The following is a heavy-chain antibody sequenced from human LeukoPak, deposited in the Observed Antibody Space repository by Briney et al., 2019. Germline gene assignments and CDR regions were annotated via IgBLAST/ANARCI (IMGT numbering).Heavy chain of an antibody. V-gene: IGHV4-39*01. D-gene: IGHD2-2*02. CDR3: AAYCSSTSCYTSSFDY. Sequence: SETLSLTCTVSGGSISSSSYYWGRIRQPPRKGLEWIGSIYYSGGTYYNPSLKSRVTISVDTSKNQFSLKLSSVTAADTAVYYCAAYCSSTSCYTSSFDYWGQGTRVTVSS. CDR1: GGSISSSSYY. J-gene: IGHJ4*02. CDR2: IYYSGGT.